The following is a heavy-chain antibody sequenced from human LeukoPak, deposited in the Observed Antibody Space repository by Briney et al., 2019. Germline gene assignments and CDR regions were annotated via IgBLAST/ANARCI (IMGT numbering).Heavy chain of an antibody. CDR3: ARQYCSSTSCYYYFDY. V-gene: IGHV4-59*01. CDR1: GGSISSYY. CDR2: IYYSGST. J-gene: IGHJ4*02. Sequence: SETLSLTCTVSGGSISSYYWSWIRQPPGKGLEWIRYIYYSGSTNYNPSLKSRVTISVDTSKNQFSLKLSSVTAADTAVYYCARQYCSSTSCYYYFDYWGQGTLVTVSS. D-gene: IGHD2-2*01.